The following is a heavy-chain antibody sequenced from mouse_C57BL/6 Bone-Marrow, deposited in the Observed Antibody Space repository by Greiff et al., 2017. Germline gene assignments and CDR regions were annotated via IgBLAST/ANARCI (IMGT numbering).Heavy chain of an antibody. CDR3: ARWGYYGPLYAMDY. CDR2: IRNKANGDTT. CDR1: GFTFPDYY. J-gene: IGHJ4*01. Sequence: EVMLVESGGGLVQPGGSLSLSCAASGFTFPDYYMSLVRQPPGKALEWLGVIRNKANGDTTEYSASVNGRFTISRDNSQSILYLQMNALRAEDSATYYCARWGYYGPLYAMDYWGQGTSVTVSS. D-gene: IGHD1-1*01. V-gene: IGHV7-3*01.